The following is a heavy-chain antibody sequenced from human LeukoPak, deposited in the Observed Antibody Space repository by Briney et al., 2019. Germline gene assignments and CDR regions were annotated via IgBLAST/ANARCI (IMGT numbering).Heavy chain of an antibody. J-gene: IGHJ5*02. CDR3: ARALRFLEWSDP. V-gene: IGHV4-31*03. CDR2: IYYSGST. Sequence: SETLSLTSTVSGGSISSGGYYWSWIRQHPGKGLEWIGYIYYSGSTYYNPSLKSRVTISVDTSKNQFSLKLSSVTAADTAVYYCARALRFLEWSDPWGQGTLVTVSS. D-gene: IGHD3-3*01. CDR1: GGSISSGGYY.